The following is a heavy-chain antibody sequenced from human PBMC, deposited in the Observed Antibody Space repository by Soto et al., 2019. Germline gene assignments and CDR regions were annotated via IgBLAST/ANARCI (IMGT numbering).Heavy chain of an antibody. CDR1: GGSITNYY. D-gene: IGHD3-10*01. J-gene: IGHJ6*02. CDR3: ARHGFGPLHGLVDV. V-gene: IGHV4-59*08. Sequence: QVQLQESGPGLVKPSETLSLTCTVSGGSITNYYCSWFRQPPGKGLEWIGYIQYNGYSAYNLSLRXXVXLSMDTSKTQFSPMVESVTATDAAVYYCARHGFGPLHGLVDVWGQGTTVIVSS. CDR2: IQYNGYS.